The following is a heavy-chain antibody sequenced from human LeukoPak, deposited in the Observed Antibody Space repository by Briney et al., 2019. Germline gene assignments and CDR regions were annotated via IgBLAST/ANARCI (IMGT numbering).Heavy chain of an antibody. J-gene: IGHJ4*02. V-gene: IGHV6-1*01. Sequence: SQTLSLTCAISGDSVSSNSAAWNWIRQSPSRGLEWLGRTYYRSKWYNDYAVSVKSRITINPDTSKNQFSLKLSSVTAADTAVYYCAREGLRFLEWLGGYDYWGQGTLVTVSS. CDR2: TYYRSKWYN. D-gene: IGHD3-3*01. CDR3: AREGLRFLEWLGGYDY. CDR1: GDSVSSNSAA.